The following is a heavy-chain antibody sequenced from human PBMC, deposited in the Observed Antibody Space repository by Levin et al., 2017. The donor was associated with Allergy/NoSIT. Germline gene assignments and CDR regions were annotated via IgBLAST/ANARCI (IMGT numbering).Heavy chain of an antibody. V-gene: IGHV3-15*01. CDR1: GFTFSNAW. D-gene: IGHD3-22*01. CDR3: TTLRADYDSSGYYYGVDTDFDD. Sequence: GESLKISCAASGFTFSNAWMSWVRQAPGKGLEWVGRIKSKADGGTTDYAAPVKGRFIISRDDSKNTLYLHMNSLKTEDTAVYYCTTLRADYDSSGYYYGVDTDFDDWGQGILVAVSS. J-gene: IGHJ4*02. CDR2: IKSKADGGTT.